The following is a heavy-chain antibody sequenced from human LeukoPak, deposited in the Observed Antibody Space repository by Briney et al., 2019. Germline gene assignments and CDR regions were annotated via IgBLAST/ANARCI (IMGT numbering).Heavy chain of an antibody. CDR3: ARRFYGDPTDRVSNYYYYFYRDV. CDR1: GYSFTSYW. D-gene: IGHD4-17*01. V-gene: IGHV5-51*01. CDR2: IYPGDSDT. J-gene: IGHJ6*03. Sequence: GESLKISCKGSGYSFTSYWIGWVRQMPGKVLEWMGIIYPGDSDTRYSPSFHGQVTISADKSISTAYLQWSSLKASDTAMYYCARRFYGDPTDRVSNYYYYFYRDVWGKGTTVSVSS.